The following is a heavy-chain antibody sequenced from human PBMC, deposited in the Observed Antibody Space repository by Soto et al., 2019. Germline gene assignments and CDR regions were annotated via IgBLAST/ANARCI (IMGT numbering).Heavy chain of an antibody. V-gene: IGHV1-24*01. Sequence: ASVKVSCKVSGYTLTELSMHWVRQAPGKGLEWMGGFDPEDGETIYAQKFQGRVTMTEDTSTDTAYMELSSLRSEDTAVYYCATVYRTQLLNYYYYGMDVWGQGTTVTVSS. CDR1: GYTLTELS. CDR3: ATVYRTQLLNYYYYGMDV. J-gene: IGHJ6*02. CDR2: FDPEDGET. D-gene: IGHD2-2*01.